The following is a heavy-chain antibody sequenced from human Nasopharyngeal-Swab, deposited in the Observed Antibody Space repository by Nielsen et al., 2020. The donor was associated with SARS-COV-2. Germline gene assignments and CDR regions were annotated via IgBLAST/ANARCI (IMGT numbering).Heavy chain of an antibody. J-gene: IGHJ4*02. D-gene: IGHD6-19*01. CDR1: GGSISSSSYY. CDR2: IYYSGST. CDR3: ARHLSWWLVTSYYFDY. Sequence: SETLSLTCTVSGGSISSSSYYWGWIRQPPGKGLVWIGSIYYSGSTYYNPSLKSRITISVDTSKNQFSLKLSSVTAADTAVYYCARHLSWWLVTSYYFDYWGQGTLVTVSS. V-gene: IGHV4-39*01.